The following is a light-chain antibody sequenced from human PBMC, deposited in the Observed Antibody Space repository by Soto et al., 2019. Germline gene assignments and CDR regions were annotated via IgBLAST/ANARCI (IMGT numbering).Light chain of an antibody. V-gene: IGLV2-23*01. CDR1: ASDIATYNL. Sequence: QSVLTQPASVSGSLGQSLTISCFGSASDIATYNLVSWYQQHPGKAPKLMVYEGYKRPSGVSNRFSGSKSGSMASLTISGLQAEDEADYYCCSYAGSNTWVFGGGTKLTVL. J-gene: IGLJ3*02. CDR3: CSYAGSNTWV. CDR2: EGY.